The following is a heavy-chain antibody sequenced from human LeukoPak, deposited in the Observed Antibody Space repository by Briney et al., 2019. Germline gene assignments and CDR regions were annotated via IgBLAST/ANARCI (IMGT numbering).Heavy chain of an antibody. V-gene: IGHV7-4-1*02. CDR3: ARDMSNGWHAYDY. J-gene: IGHJ4*02. CDR1: GYIFTSYA. D-gene: IGHD6-19*01. Sequence: ASVKVSCKASGYIFTSYAMGWVRQAPGQGPEWMGWINTNTGNPTYAQGFTGRFLFSLDTSVSTAYLQISSLKAEDTAVYYCARDMSNGWHAYDYWGPGTLVTVSS. CDR2: INTNTGNP.